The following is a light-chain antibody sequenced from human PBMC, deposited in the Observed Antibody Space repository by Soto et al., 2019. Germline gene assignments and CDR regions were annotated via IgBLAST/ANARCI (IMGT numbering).Light chain of an antibody. Sequence: EIVMTQSPGTLSVSPGERATISCRASQSVNSNLAWYQQKPGQSPRLLIYDAATRATDIPDRFSGSGSGTKFTLTISSLQSEDFAVYYCQQYNDWPRTFGQGTKVDIK. CDR3: QQYNDWPRT. CDR1: QSVNSN. J-gene: IGKJ1*01. V-gene: IGKV3-15*01. CDR2: DAA.